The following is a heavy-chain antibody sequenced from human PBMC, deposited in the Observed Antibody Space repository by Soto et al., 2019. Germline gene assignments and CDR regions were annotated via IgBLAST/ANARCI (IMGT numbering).Heavy chain of an antibody. V-gene: IGHV4-38-2*02. CDR3: AREVTIFGVVMLNFDY. CDR2: IHHSGST. Sequence: PSETLSLTCAVSGYSISSGYYWGWIRQPPGKGLEWIGSIHHSGSTYYNPSLKSRVTISVDTSKNQFSLKLSSVTAADTAVYYCAREVTIFGVVMLNFDYWGQGTLVTVSS. D-gene: IGHD3-3*01. J-gene: IGHJ4*02. CDR1: GYSISSGYY.